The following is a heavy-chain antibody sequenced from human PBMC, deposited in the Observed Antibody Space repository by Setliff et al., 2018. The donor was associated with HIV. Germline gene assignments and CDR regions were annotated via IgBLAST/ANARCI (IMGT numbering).Heavy chain of an antibody. CDR1: GFTFSTFA. CDR3: AKDYFSGYDFRYFFDY. V-gene: IGHV3-30*01. J-gene: IGHJ4*02. Sequence: PGGSLRLSCVASGFTFSTFAMHWVRQAPGKGLEWVAVISYDGSNKYYADSVKGRFTISRDNSKNTLALQMTSLRVEDTAAYYCAKDYFSGYDFRYFFDYWGQGALVTVSS. D-gene: IGHD5-12*01. CDR2: ISYDGSNK.